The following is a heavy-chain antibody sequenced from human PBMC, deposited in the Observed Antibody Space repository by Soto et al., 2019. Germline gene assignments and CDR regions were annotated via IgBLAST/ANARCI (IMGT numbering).Heavy chain of an antibody. CDR3: ARVRGPVGATSFDI. CDR1: GGSISSYY. Sequence: SETLSLTCTVSGGSISSYYWSWIRQPPGKGLEWIGYIYYSGSTNYNPSLKSRVTISVDTSKNQFSLKLSSVTAADTAVYYCARVRGPVGATSFDIWGQGTMVTVSS. CDR2: IYYSGST. J-gene: IGHJ3*02. V-gene: IGHV4-59*01. D-gene: IGHD1-26*01.